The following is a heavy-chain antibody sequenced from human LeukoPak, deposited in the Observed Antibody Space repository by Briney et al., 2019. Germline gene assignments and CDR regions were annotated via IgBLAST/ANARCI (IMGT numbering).Heavy chain of an antibody. CDR2: ISSSSSYI. V-gene: IGHV3-21*01. Sequence: GGSLRLSCAASGFTFSSYSMNWVRQAPGKGLEWVSSISSSSSYIYHADSVKGRFTISRDNAKNSLYLQMNSLRAEDTAVYYCARGTWYSSSWYDWYFDLWGRGTLVTVSS. J-gene: IGHJ2*01. CDR1: GFTFSSYS. D-gene: IGHD6-13*01. CDR3: ARGTWYSSSWYDWYFDL.